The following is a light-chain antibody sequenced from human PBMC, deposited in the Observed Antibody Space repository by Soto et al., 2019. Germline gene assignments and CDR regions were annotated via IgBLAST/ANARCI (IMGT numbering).Light chain of an antibody. J-gene: IGKJ1*01. Sequence: DIQMTQSPSTLSASVGDRVTITCRASQSINDWLAWYQQKPGKAPNLLIYKASSLQSGVPSRFSGSGSGTEFTLTISSLQPDEFATFYCQQYFGYPWTFGQGTKVEFK. CDR2: KAS. CDR3: QQYFGYPWT. V-gene: IGKV1-5*03. CDR1: QSINDW.